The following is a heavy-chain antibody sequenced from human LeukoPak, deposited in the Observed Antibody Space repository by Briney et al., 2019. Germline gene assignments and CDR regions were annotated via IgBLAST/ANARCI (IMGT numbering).Heavy chain of an antibody. CDR3: GRGQWLWVS. V-gene: IGHV4-39*07. D-gene: IGHD6-19*01. J-gene: IGHJ5*02. Sequence: SETLSLTCTVSGGSISSSSYYWGWIHQPPGKGLEWIGTIYYSGRTYDNPSLKSRVTISVDTSKNQFSLKLSSVTAADTAVYYCGRGQWLWVSWGQGTLVTVSS. CDR2: IYYSGRT. CDR1: GGSISSSSYY.